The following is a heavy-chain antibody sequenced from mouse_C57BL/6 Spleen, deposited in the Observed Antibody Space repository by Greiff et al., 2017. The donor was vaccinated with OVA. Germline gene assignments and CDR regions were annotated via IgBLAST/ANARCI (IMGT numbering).Heavy chain of an antibody. V-gene: IGHV1-59*01. J-gene: IGHJ1*03. CDR1: GYTFTSYW. CDR3: ARSDYGSSYDWYFDD. CDR2: IDPSDSYT. Sequence: VQLQQTGAELVRPGTSVKLSCKASGYTFTSYWMHWVKQRPGQGLEWIGVIDPSDSYTNYNQKFKGKATLTVDTSSSTAYMQLSSLTSEDSAVYYCARSDYGSSYDWYFDDWGTGTTVTVSA. D-gene: IGHD1-1*01.